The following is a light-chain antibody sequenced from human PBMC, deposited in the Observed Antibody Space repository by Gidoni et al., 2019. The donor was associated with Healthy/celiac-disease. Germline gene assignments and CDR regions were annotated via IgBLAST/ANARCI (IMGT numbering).Light chain of an antibody. J-gene: IGKJ2*01. CDR3: QQYYSTPYT. CDR2: GAS. Sequence: DIVMTQSPESLAVSLGEMATINCKSSQSVLDRSNHKNSLAWYQQKPGQPPKLLVYGASTRESGVPNRFSGSGSGTDFTLTISSLQAEDVAVYYCQQYYSTPYTFGQGTKLEIK. CDR1: QSVLDRSNHKNS. V-gene: IGKV4-1*01.